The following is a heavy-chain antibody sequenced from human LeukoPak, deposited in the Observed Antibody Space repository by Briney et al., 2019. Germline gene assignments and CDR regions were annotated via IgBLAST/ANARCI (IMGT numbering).Heavy chain of an antibody. J-gene: IGHJ6*02. CDR1: GFTFDDYA. V-gene: IGHV3-9*01. CDR2: ISWNSGSI. CDR3: AKDKGNRVYYYYGMDV. Sequence: GGSLRLSCAASGFTFDDYAMHWVRQAPGKGLEWVSGISWNSGSIGYADSVKGRFTISRDNAKNSLYLQMNSLSAEDTALYYCAKDKGNRVYYYYGMDVWGQGTTVTVSS. D-gene: IGHD1/OR15-1a*01.